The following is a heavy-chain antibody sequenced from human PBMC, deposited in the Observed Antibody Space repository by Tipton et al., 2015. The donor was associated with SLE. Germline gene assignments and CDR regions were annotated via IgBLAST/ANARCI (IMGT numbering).Heavy chain of an antibody. J-gene: IGHJ5*02. Sequence: SLRLSCAVYGGSFSGHYWSWIRQAPGKGLEWVAVIWYDGSNKYYADSVKGRFTISRDNSKNTLYLQMNSLRAEDTAVYYCAKALLGSPFDPWGQGTLATVSS. D-gene: IGHD7-27*01. V-gene: IGHV3-30*18. CDR3: AKALLGSPFDP. CDR1: GGSFSGHY. CDR2: IWYDGSNK.